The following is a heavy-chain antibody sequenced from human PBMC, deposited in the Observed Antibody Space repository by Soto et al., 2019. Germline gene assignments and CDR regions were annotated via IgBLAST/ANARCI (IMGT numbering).Heavy chain of an antibody. CDR3: ARERFQVISDGMDV. CDR2: INPETGGT. CDR1: GYTFTGYY. J-gene: IGHJ6*02. Sequence: ASVKVSCKASGYTFTGYYVHWVREAPGQGLEWMGWINPETGGTSYAQKFQGRVTLSRDTSINTAYLGLSSLRFDDAAVYFCARERFQVISDGMDVWGQGTTVTVSS. V-gene: IGHV1-2*02. D-gene: IGHD2-21*01.